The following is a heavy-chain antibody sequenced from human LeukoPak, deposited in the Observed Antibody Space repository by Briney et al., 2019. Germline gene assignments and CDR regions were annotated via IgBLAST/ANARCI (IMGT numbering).Heavy chain of an antibody. CDR2: ISAYNGNT. Sequence: ASVKVSCKASGYTFTSYGISWVRQAPGQGLEWMGWISAYNGNTNYAQKLQGRVTMTTDTSTSTAYMELRSLRSEDTAVYYCARSDPSGGSYFFDYWGQGTLVTVSS. V-gene: IGHV1-18*01. CDR3: ARSDPSGGSYFFDY. J-gene: IGHJ4*02. D-gene: IGHD1-26*01. CDR1: GYTFTSYG.